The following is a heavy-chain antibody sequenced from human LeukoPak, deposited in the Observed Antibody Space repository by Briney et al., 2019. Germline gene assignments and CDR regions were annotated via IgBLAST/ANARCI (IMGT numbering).Heavy chain of an antibody. Sequence: SVKVSCKASGGTFSSYAISWVRQAPGQGLEWVGGIIPIFGTANYAQKFQGRVTITADESTSTAYMELSSLRSEDTAVYYCARDAIFGVVTPRHYYYGMDVWGQGTTVTVSS. CDR1: GGTFSSYA. CDR2: IIPIFGTA. V-gene: IGHV1-69*01. D-gene: IGHD3-3*01. CDR3: ARDAIFGVVTPRHYYYGMDV. J-gene: IGHJ6*02.